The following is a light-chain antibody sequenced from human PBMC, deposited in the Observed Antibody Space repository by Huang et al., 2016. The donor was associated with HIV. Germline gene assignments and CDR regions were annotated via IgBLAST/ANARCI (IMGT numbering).Light chain of an antibody. J-gene: IGKJ2*01. CDR1: QRVGSD. V-gene: IGKV3-15*01. Sequence: EIVLTQSPATLSVSPGERATLPCRASQRVGSDLAWYPHRPGQATRLRNYSASTRATGSPARLRGSGYGTDFMLTVSSRQSEDVALYYCQQYRDWRPYTFGQGTKLEIK. CDR2: SAS. CDR3: QQYRDWRPYT.